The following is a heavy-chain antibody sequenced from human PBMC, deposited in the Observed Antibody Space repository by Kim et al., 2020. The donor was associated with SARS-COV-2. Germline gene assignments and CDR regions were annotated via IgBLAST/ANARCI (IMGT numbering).Heavy chain of an antibody. D-gene: IGHD3-10*01. CDR2: ISSSGSYV. CDR1: GFTFSDYY. Sequence: GGSLRLSCAASGFTFSDYYMTWIRRAPGKGLEWVSYISSSGSYVNYADSVKGRFTISRDNAKNSLYLQMSSLRAEDTALYYCARVSFGDSSAYYFDFWG. CDR3: ARVSFGDSSAYYFDF. V-gene: IGHV3-11*01. J-gene: IGHJ4*01.